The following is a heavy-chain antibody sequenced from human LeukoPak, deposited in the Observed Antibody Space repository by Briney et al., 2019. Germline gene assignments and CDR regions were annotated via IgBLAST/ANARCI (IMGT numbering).Heavy chain of an antibody. V-gene: IGHV4-38-2*02. D-gene: IGHD2-21*01. CDR1: GYSISSGYY. CDR2: IYHSGST. CDR3: ARVFPYYYYMDV. J-gene: IGHJ6*03. Sequence: SETLSLTCTVSGYSISSGYYWGWIRQPPGKGLEWIGSIYHSGSTNYNPSLKSRVTMSVDTSKNQFSLKLSSVTAADTAVYYCARVFPYYYYMDVWGKGTTVTISS.